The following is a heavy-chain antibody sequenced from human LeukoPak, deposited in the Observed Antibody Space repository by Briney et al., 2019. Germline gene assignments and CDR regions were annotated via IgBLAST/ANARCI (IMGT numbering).Heavy chain of an antibody. CDR3: AKDLGGSSGWYVGYYYYGMDV. Sequence: PGGSLRLSCAASGFTFSSYGMHWVRQAPGKGLEWVAVISYDGSNKYYADSVKGRFTISRDNSKDTLYLQMNSLRAEDTAVYYCAKDLGGSSGWYVGYYYYGMDVWGQGTTVTVSS. D-gene: IGHD6-19*01. CDR1: GFTFSSYG. V-gene: IGHV3-30*18. J-gene: IGHJ6*02. CDR2: ISYDGSNK.